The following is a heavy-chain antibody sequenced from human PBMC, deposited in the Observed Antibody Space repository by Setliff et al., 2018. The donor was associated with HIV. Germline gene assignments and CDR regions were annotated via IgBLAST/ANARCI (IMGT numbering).Heavy chain of an antibody. V-gene: IGHV1-46*01. D-gene: IGHD3-3*01. CDR2: INPSGGST. J-gene: IGHJ6*02. Sequence: ASVKVSCKASGYTFTSYYMHWVRQAPGQGLEWMGIINPSGGSTSYAQRFQGRVTMTRDTSTSTVYMELSSLRSEDTAVYYCARGEMATIFDLWGGSLSYGMDVWGQGTTVTVSS. CDR3: ARGEMATIFDLWGGSLSYGMDV. CDR1: GYTFTSYY.